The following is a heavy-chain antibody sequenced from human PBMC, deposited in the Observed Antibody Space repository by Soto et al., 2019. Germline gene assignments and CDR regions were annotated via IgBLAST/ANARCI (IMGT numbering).Heavy chain of an antibody. V-gene: IGHV4-59*01. CDR3: PRCGSIPAHDS. D-gene: IGHD2-21*01. Sequence: ILNRHPPGKGLEWIGYIYSSGSTNYTPSLKSRVTISVDTSKNQFSLKLSSVTAADTAVYYCPRCGSIPAHDSWAQGTLVT. CDR2: IYSSGST. J-gene: IGHJ4*02.